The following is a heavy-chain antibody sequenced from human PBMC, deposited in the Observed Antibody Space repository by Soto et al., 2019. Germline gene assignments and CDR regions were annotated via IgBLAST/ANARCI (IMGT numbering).Heavy chain of an antibody. CDR2: VSGSGGTT. Sequence: PGGSLRLSCAASGFIFSSSAVSWVRQAPGKGLEWVSTVSGSGGTTNYADSVKGRFTISRDNSKNTAYLQMNSLRAEDTAAYYCAKSRYSGYVVLDYWGQGTLVTVSS. J-gene: IGHJ4*02. D-gene: IGHD5-12*01. CDR1: GFIFSSSA. CDR3: AKSRYSGYVVLDY. V-gene: IGHV3-23*01.